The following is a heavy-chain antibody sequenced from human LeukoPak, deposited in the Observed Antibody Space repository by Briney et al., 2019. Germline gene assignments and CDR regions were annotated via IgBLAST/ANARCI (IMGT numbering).Heavy chain of an antibody. CDR2: ISGSGGST. Sequence: GGSLRLSCAASGFTFSSYAMSWVRQAPGKWLEWVSAISGSGGSTYYADSVKGRFTISRDNSKNTLYLQMNSLRAEDTAVYYCAKGGGYYDSSGYRAFDYWGQGTLVTVSS. CDR1: GFTFSSYA. J-gene: IGHJ4*02. CDR3: AKGGGYYDSSGYRAFDY. V-gene: IGHV3-23*01. D-gene: IGHD3-22*01.